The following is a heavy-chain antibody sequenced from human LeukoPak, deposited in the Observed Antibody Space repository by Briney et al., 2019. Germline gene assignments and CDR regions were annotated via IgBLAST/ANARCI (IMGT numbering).Heavy chain of an antibody. CDR2: ISAYNGNT. D-gene: IGHD3-16*01. J-gene: IGHJ4*02. CDR3: ARVLGVIDGGYYFDY. CDR1: GYTFTSFG. V-gene: IGHV1-18*01. Sequence: ASVKVSCKASGYTFTSFGVSWVRQAPEQGLEWMGWISAYNGNTKHAQKVQGRVTMTTEESTSTAYVELRSLRSDDTAVYYCARVLGVIDGGYYFDYWGQGTLVTVSS.